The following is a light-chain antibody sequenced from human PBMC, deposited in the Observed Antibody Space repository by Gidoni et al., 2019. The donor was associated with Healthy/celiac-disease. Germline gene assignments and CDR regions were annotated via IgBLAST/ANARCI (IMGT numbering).Light chain of an antibody. CDR3: QQHSNWPPET. V-gene: IGKV3-11*01. CDR2: DAS. J-gene: IGKJ1*01. Sequence: EIVLTQSPATLSLSPGERATLSCRASQSVSSNLAWYQQKPGQAPRLLIYDASNRATGIPARFSGSGSGTDFTLTISSLESEDFAVYYCQQHSNWPPETFGQGTKLEIK. CDR1: QSVSSN.